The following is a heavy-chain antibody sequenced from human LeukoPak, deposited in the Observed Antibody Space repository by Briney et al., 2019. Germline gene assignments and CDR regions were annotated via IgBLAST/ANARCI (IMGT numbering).Heavy chain of an antibody. Sequence: PSETLSLTCTVSGGSISSSSYYWGWIRQPPWKGLEWIGSIYYSGSTYYNPSLKSRVTISVDTSKNQFSLKLSSVTAADTAVYYCAAYSSSWVDYWGQGTLVTVSS. CDR1: GGSISSSSYY. V-gene: IGHV4-39*07. CDR2: IYYSGST. CDR3: AAYSSSWVDY. J-gene: IGHJ4*02. D-gene: IGHD6-13*01.